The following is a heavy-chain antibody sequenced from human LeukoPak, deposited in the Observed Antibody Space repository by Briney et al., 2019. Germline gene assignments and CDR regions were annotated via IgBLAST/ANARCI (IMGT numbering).Heavy chain of an antibody. Sequence: PSQTLSLTCALSGDIFSGNSVTWHWIRLSPSRGLEWLGRTYYRSTWYNDYAVSVRGRITVNPDTSKNQFSLHLNSVTPEDTAVYYCARRLTQYDCFDPWGQGILVTVSS. CDR1: GDIFSGNSVT. CDR2: TYYRSTWYN. D-gene: IGHD2-2*01. V-gene: IGHV6-1*01. CDR3: ARRLTQYDCFDP. J-gene: IGHJ5*02.